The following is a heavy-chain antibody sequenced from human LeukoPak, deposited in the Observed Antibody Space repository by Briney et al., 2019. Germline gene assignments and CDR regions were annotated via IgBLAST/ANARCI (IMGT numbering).Heavy chain of an antibody. CDR1: GGSISSGSYY. CDR3: AREAVAGTYNWFDP. CDR2: IYTSGST. D-gene: IGHD6-19*01. Sequence: PSQTLSLTCTVSGGSISSGSYYWSWIRQPAGKGLEWIGRIYTSGSTNYNPSLKSRVTISVDTSKNQFSLKLSSVTAADTAVYYCAREAVAGTYNWFDPWGQGTLVTVSS. V-gene: IGHV4-61*02. J-gene: IGHJ5*02.